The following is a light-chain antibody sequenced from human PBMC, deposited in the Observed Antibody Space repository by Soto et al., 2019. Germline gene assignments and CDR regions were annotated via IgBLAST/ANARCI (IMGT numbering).Light chain of an antibody. CDR1: QSVNSNY. J-gene: IGKJ3*01. CDR2: GAS. Sequence: EIVLTQSPGTLSLSPGERATLSCRATQSVNSNYLAWYQQKPGQAPRLLIYGASSRATGIPDRFSGSGSGTDFTLTISRLEPEDFATYYCQQSYSTLFTFGPGTKVDIK. V-gene: IGKV3-20*01. CDR3: QQSYSTLFT.